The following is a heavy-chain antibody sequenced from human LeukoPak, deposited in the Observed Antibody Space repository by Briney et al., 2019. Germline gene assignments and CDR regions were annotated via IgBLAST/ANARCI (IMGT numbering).Heavy chain of an antibody. CDR3: AKDREQWLVQGDYSDY. Sequence: GSLRLSCAASGFPLNTYGMHWVRQAPGKGLEWVALISYDGSNKYYADSVKGRFTISRDNSKNRLYLQMNSLRTEDAAVYYCAKDREQWLVQGDYSDYWGQGTRWTVSS. V-gene: IGHV3-30*18. D-gene: IGHD6-19*01. CDR1: GFPLNTYG. J-gene: IGHJ4*02. CDR2: ISYDGSNK.